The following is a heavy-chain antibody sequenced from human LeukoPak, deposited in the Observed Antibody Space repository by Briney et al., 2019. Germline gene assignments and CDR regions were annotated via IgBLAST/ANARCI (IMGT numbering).Heavy chain of an antibody. V-gene: IGHV5-51*01. D-gene: IGHD6-13*01. CDR3: ARVAAADQGGFDY. CDR1: GYSFTSYW. J-gene: IGHJ4*02. CDR2: IYPGDSDT. Sequence: GESLKISCKGSGYSFTSYWIGGVRQMPGKGLEWMGIIYPGDSDTRYSPSFQGQVTISADKSISTAYLQWSSLKASDTARYYCARVAAADQGGFDYWGQGTLVTVSS.